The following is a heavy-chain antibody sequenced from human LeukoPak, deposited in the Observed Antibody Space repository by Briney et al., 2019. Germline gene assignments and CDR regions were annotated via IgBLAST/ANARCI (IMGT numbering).Heavy chain of an antibody. CDR1: GGSFSGYY. Sequence: SETLCLTCAVYGGSFSGYYWSWIRQPPGKGLEWIGEINHSGSTNYNPSLKSRVTISVDTSKNQFYLKLSSVTAADTAVYYCARRTDIVVVPAAMPANGAFDIWGQGTMVTVSS. D-gene: IGHD2-2*01. CDR2: INHSGST. V-gene: IGHV4-34*01. J-gene: IGHJ3*02. CDR3: ARRTDIVVVPAAMPANGAFDI.